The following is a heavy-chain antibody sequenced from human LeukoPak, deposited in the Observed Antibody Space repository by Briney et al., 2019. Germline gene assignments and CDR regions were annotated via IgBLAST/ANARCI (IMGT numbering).Heavy chain of an antibody. CDR1: GYSISSGYY. D-gene: IGHD3-22*01. V-gene: IGHV4-38-2*02. J-gene: IGHJ4*02. CDR2: IYHRGST. Sequence: SETLSLTCTVSGYSISSGYYWGWIRQPPGKGLEWIGSIYHRGSTYYNPSLKSRVTISVDTSKNQFSLKLSSVTAADTAVYYCAREDDSSGYSYYFDYWGQGTLVTVSS. CDR3: AREDDSSGYSYYFDY.